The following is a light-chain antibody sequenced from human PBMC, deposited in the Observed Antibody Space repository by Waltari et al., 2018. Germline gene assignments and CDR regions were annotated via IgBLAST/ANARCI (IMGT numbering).Light chain of an antibody. CDR3: QSYDSSNPYVV. CDR1: SGSIASNY. Sequence: NFMLTQPHSVSESPGKTVTISCTRSSGSIASNYVQWYQQRPGSSPTTVIYGDNQRPSGVPDRFSGSIDSSSNSASLTISGLKTEDEADYYCQSYDSSNPYVVFGGGTKLTVL. CDR2: GDN. J-gene: IGLJ2*01. V-gene: IGLV6-57*01.